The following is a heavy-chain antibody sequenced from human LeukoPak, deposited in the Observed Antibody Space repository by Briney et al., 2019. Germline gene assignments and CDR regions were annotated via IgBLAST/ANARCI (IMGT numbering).Heavy chain of an antibody. Sequence: GGSLRLSCAASGFTVSSNYMSWVRQAPGKGLEWVSLIYSGGTTYYADSVKGRFTISRDISKNTLYLQMNSLRAEDTAVYYCTRALLALGLDYWGQGTLVSVSS. D-gene: IGHD7-27*01. CDR3: TRALLALGLDY. J-gene: IGHJ4*02. V-gene: IGHV3-53*01. CDR2: IYSGGTT. CDR1: GFTVSSNY.